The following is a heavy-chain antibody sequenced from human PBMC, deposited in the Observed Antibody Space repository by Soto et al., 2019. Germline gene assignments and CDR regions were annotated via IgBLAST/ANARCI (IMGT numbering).Heavy chain of an antibody. CDR1: GGSISSGDYY. CDR3: ARGDNGSGSYY. D-gene: IGHD3-10*01. J-gene: IGHJ4*02. CDR2: TYYSGST. V-gene: IGHV4-30-4*01. Sequence: SETLSLTCTVSGGSISSGDYYWSWIRQPPGKGLEWIGYTYYSGSTYYNPSLKSRVTISVDTSKNQFSLKLSSVTAADTAVYYCARGDNGSGSYYWGQGALVTVSS.